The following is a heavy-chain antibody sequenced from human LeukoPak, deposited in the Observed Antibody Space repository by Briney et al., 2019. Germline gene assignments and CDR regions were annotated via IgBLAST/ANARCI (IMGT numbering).Heavy chain of an antibody. Sequence: GGSLRLSCAASGFTFSSYGMPWVRQAPGKGLEWVAVISYDGSNKYYADSVKGRFTISRDNSKNTLYLQMNSLRAEDTAVYYCAKGVSGYCSGGSCYFDWFDPWGQGTLVTVSS. D-gene: IGHD2-15*01. CDR2: ISYDGSNK. CDR3: AKGVSGYCSGGSCYFDWFDP. J-gene: IGHJ5*02. V-gene: IGHV3-30*18. CDR1: GFTFSSYG.